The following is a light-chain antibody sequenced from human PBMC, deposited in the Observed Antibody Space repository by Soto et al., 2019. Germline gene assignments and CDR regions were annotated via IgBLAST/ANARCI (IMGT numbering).Light chain of an antibody. Sequence: DIQMTQSPSSLSASVGDRVTITCRASQGISNYLAWYQQKPGKVPKLLIYAASTFQSGVPSRFSGSGSRTDFTLTISSLQPEDGATYYCQKYNSAPRAFGQGTKVEIK. J-gene: IGKJ1*01. CDR3: QKYNSAPRA. CDR1: QGISNY. CDR2: AAS. V-gene: IGKV1-27*01.